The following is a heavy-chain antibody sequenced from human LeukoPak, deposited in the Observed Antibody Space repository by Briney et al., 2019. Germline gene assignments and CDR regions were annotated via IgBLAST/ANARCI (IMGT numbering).Heavy chain of an antibody. J-gene: IGHJ6*02. V-gene: IGHV1-18*01. CDR2: ISAYNGNT. CDR3: ARLPTTDVRFLEWFQDYYGMDV. Sequence: GASVKVSCKASGYTFTSYGISWVRQAPGQGLEWMGWISAYNGNTNYAQKLQGRVTMTTDTSTSTAYMELRSLRSDDTAVYYCARLPTTDVRFLEWFQDYYGMDVWGQGTTVTVSS. D-gene: IGHD3-3*01. CDR1: GYTFTSYG.